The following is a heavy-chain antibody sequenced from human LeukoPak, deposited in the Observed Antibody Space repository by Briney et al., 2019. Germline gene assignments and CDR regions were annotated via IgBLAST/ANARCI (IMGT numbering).Heavy chain of an antibody. D-gene: IGHD3-10*01. J-gene: IGHJ4*02. Sequence: GASLRLSCAASGFTFSSYAVSWVRQAPGKGLEWVSSISSSSSYIYYADSVKGRFTISRDNAKNSLYLQMNSLRAEDTAVYYCATGGRQGYYGSGSYLGVDYWGQGTLVTVSS. CDR2: ISSSSSYI. CDR1: GFTFSSYA. V-gene: IGHV3-21*01. CDR3: ATGGRQGYYGSGSYLGVDY.